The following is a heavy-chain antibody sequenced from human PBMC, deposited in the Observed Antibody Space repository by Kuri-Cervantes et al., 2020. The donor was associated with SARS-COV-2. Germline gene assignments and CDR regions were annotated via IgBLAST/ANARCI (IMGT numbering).Heavy chain of an antibody. Sequence: GGSLRLSCAASGFTFSSYAMHWVRQAPGKGLEWVAVISYDGSNKYYADSVKGRFTISRDNSKNTLYLQMNSLRAEDTAVYYCARVPGGHDAFDIWGKGTTVTVSS. CDR1: GFTFSSYA. J-gene: IGHJ3*02. V-gene: IGHV3-30-3*01. CDR2: ISYDGSNK. D-gene: IGHD3-16*01. CDR3: ARVPGGHDAFDI.